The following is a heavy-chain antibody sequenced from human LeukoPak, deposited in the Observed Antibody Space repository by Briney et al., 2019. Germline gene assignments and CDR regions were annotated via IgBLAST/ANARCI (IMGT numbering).Heavy chain of an antibody. Sequence: GGSLRLPCAASGFTFSSYSMNWVRQAPGKGLEWVSYISSSGSTICYADSVKGRFAISRDNAKNSLYLQMNSLRAEDTAVYYCAELGITMIGGVWGEGTTVTISS. D-gene: IGHD3-10*02. CDR2: ISSSGSTI. J-gene: IGHJ6*04. CDR3: AELGITMIGGV. CDR1: GFTFSSYS. V-gene: IGHV3-48*04.